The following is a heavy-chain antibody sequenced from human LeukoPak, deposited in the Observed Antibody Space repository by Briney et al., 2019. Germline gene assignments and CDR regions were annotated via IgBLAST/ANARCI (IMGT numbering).Heavy chain of an antibody. Sequence: PSETLSLTCAVYGGSFSGYYWSWIRQPPGKGLEWIGEINHSGSTNYNPSLKSRVTISVDTPKNQFSLKLSSVTAADTAVYYCARASPILGYCSSTSCTPFDYWGQGTLVTVSS. V-gene: IGHV4-34*01. CDR3: ARASPILGYCSSTSCTPFDY. CDR2: INHSGST. J-gene: IGHJ4*02. D-gene: IGHD2-2*01. CDR1: GGSFSGYY.